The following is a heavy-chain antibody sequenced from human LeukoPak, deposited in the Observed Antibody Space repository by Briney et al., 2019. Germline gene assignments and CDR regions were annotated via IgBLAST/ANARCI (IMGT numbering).Heavy chain of an antibody. V-gene: IGHV3-30-3*01. Sequence: GGSLRLSCAASGFTFSSYAMHCVRQAPGKGLEWVAVISYDGSNKYYADSVKGRFTISRDNSKNTLYLQMNSLRAEDTAVYYCARAQVDTAMAGYYYGMDVWGQGTTVTVSS. J-gene: IGHJ6*02. CDR2: ISYDGSNK. D-gene: IGHD5-18*01. CDR1: GFTFSSYA. CDR3: ARAQVDTAMAGYYYGMDV.